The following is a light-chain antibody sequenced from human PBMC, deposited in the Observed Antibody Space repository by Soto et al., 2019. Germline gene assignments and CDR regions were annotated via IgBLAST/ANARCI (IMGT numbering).Light chain of an antibody. Sequence: QSALTQPASVSGSPGQSITISCTGTSSDVGGYNYVSWYRQHPGKAPKLIIYDVSNRPSGVSVRFSGSKSGNTASLTISGLQAEDGADFYCSSYTSSGTPFLFGTGTKLTVL. CDR2: DVS. CDR1: SSDVGGYNY. J-gene: IGLJ1*01. CDR3: SSYTSSGTPFL. V-gene: IGLV2-14*01.